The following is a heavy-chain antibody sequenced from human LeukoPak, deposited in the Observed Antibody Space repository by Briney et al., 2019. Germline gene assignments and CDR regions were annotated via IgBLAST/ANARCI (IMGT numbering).Heavy chain of an antibody. D-gene: IGHD6-13*01. Sequence: ASVKVSCKASGYTFTGYYMHWVRQAPGQGLEWMGIINPSGGSTSYAQKFQGRVTMTRDMSTSTVYMELSSLRSGDTAVYYCARDRIAATETADAFDIWGQGTMVTVSS. CDR1: GYTFTGYY. J-gene: IGHJ3*02. V-gene: IGHV1-46*01. CDR3: ARDRIAATETADAFDI. CDR2: INPSGGST.